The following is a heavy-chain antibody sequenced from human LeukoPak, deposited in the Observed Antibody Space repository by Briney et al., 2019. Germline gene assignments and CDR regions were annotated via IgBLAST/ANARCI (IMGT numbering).Heavy chain of an antibody. CDR2: INSDGSST. V-gene: IGHV3-74*01. J-gene: IGHJ3*02. Sequence: GGSLRLSCAASGFAFSRYWMHWVRQAPGKGLLWVSRINSDGSSTYYADSVKGRFTTSRDNAKNPLHLQMNSLTAEDTAVYYCVLDLFSSFAFDIWGEGPMLTVSS. CDR1: GFAFSRYW. CDR3: VLDLFSSFAFDI. D-gene: IGHD3/OR15-3a*01.